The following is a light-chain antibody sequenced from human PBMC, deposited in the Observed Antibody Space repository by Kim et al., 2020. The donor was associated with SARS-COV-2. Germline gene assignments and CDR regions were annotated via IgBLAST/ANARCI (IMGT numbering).Light chain of an antibody. V-gene: IGLV4-69*01. J-gene: IGLJ2*01. CDR3: QTWGTGLQV. Sequence: ASVKLTFTLSSGHSGYAIAWHQQQPEKGPRYLMKVNGDGSHYKGDGIPDRFSGSSSGAERYLTISSLQSEDEAVYYCQTWGTGLQVFGGGTQLTVL. CDR1: SGHSGYA. CDR2: VNGDGSH.